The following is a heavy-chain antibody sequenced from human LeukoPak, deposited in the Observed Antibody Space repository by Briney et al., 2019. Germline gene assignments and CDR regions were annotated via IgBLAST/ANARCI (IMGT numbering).Heavy chain of an antibody. Sequence: SETLSLTCTVSGGSISSYYWSWIRQPPGKGLEWIGYIYYSGSTNYNPSLKSRVTISVDTSKNQFSLKLSSVTAADTAVYYCARDVYSSGPFDYWGQGTLVTVSS. CDR3: ARDVYSSGPFDY. D-gene: IGHD6-19*01. V-gene: IGHV4-59*12. CDR1: GGSISSYY. J-gene: IGHJ4*02. CDR2: IYYSGST.